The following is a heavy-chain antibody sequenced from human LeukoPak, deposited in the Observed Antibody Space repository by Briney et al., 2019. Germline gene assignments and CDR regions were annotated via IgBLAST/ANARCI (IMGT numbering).Heavy chain of an antibody. CDR3: ARESDDVVIGY. Sequence: AAVKVSCKASGYTFTGYYMHWVRQAPGQGLEWMGLINPNSGGTNYAQKFQGRVTMTRDTSISTAYMELSRLRSDDTAVYYCARESDDVVIGYWGQGTLVTVSS. CDR2: INPNSGGT. J-gene: IGHJ4*02. CDR1: GYTFTGYY. V-gene: IGHV1-2*02. D-gene: IGHD2-15*01.